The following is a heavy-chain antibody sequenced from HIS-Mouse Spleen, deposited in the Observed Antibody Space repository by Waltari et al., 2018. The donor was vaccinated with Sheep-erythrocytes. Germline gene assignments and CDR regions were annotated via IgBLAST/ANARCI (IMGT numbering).Heavy chain of an antibody. CDR1: GFPFSSHS. CDR2: ISSSSSYI. Sequence: EVQLVESGGGLVKPGGSLRLCGAASGFPFSSHSMTWVRQAPGKGLEWVSSISSSSSYIYYADSVKGRFTISRDNAKNSLYLQMNSLRAEDTAVYYCARDSTSDAFDIWGQGTMVTVSS. V-gene: IGHV3-21*01. J-gene: IGHJ3*02. D-gene: IGHD6-6*01. CDR3: ARDSTSDAFDI.